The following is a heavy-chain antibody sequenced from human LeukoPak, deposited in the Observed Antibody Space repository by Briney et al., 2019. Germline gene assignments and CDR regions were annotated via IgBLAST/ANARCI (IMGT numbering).Heavy chain of an antibody. J-gene: IGHJ4*02. V-gene: IGHV3-33*01. Sequence: GGSLRLSCAASGFAFSGYGMHWVRQAPGKGLEWVAVIWYDGSNKYYEDSVKGRFTISRDTSTNTLYLQMNSLRVDDTAVYYCARDNYCSSTDCYNFDYWGQGSLVTVSS. CDR1: GFAFSGYG. CDR2: IWYDGSNK. CDR3: ARDNYCSSTDCYNFDY. D-gene: IGHD2-2*02.